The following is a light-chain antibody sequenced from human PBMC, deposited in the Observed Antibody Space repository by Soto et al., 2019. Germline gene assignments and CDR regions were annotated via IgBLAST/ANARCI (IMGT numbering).Light chain of an antibody. CDR3: QQYNTWPPVT. CDR1: QSVYSN. CDR2: DAS. Sequence: EIVMTQSPATLSVSPGGRATLSCRASQSVYSNLAWYQQKPGQAPRLLIYDASPRATGIPARFSGSGAGTDFTLTISSLQSEDSAVYYCQQYNTWPPVTFGGGTRVEIK. V-gene: IGKV3-15*01. J-gene: IGKJ4*01.